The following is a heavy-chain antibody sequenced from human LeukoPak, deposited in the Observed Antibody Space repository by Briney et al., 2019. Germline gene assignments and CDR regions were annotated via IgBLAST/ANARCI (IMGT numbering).Heavy chain of an antibody. D-gene: IGHD4-23*01. CDR2: ISGSGGST. Sequence: GGSLRLSCAASGFTFSSYAMSWVRQAPGKGLEWVSAISGSGGSTYYADSVMGRFTISRDNSKNTLYLQMNSLRAEDTAVYYCANTGGNWGSVLDYWGQGTLVTVSS. J-gene: IGHJ4*02. V-gene: IGHV3-23*01. CDR3: ANTGGNWGSVLDY. CDR1: GFTFSSYA.